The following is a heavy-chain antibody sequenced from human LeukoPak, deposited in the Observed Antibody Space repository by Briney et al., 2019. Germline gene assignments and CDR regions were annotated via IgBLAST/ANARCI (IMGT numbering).Heavy chain of an antibody. J-gene: IGHJ4*02. CDR2: VSGSGGST. CDR1: GFTFSSYA. Sequence: PGGSLRLSCAASGFTFSSYAMSWVRQAPGKGLEWVSAVSGSGGSTYYADSVKGRFTLSRDNTKNTMYLQMNSLRAEDTAVYYCAKGGSRYYDFWSLPYWGEGTLVTVSS. V-gene: IGHV3-23*01. CDR3: AKGGSRYYDFWSLPY. D-gene: IGHD3-3*01.